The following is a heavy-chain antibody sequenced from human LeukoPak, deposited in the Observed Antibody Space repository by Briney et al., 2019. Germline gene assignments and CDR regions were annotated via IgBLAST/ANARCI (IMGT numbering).Heavy chain of an antibody. J-gene: IGHJ4*02. CDR2: VNHSGST. Sequence: KPSETLSLTCAVYGGSFSGYYWRWIRPPPGKGLEWIGDVNHSGSTNYNPSLKSRVTISVDASKHQFFLKLSSVTAADTAVYYCARVPTYHYDSSGHHGPIDFWGQGTLVTVSS. V-gene: IGHV4-34*01. CDR1: GGSFSGYY. CDR3: ARVPTYHYDSSGHHGPIDF. D-gene: IGHD3-22*01.